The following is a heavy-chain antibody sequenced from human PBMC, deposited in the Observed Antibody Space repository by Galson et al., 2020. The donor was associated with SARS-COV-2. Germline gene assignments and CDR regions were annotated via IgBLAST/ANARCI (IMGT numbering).Heavy chain of an antibody. CDR2: ISWNSGSI. CDR1: GFTFDDYA. Sequence: SLRLSCAASGFTFDDYAMHWVRQAPGKGLEWVSGISWNSGSIGYADSVKGRFTISRDNAKNSLYLQMNSLRAEDTALYYCAKDRERITIFGVGAFDIWGQGTMVTVSS. D-gene: IGHD3-3*01. J-gene: IGHJ3*02. V-gene: IGHV3-9*01. CDR3: AKDRERITIFGVGAFDI.